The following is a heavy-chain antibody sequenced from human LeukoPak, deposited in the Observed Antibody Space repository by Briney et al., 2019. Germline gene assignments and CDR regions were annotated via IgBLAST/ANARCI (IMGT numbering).Heavy chain of an antibody. CDR2: IYHSGGT. CDR1: GGSISSGGYY. D-gene: IGHD1-26*01. V-gene: IGHV4-30-2*01. Sequence: SETLSLTCTVSGGSISSGGYYWSWIRQPPGKGLEWIGYIYHSGGTYYNPSLKSRVTISVDRSKNQFSLKLSSVTAADTAVYYCARVIVGPLYYFDYWGQGTLVTVSS. J-gene: IGHJ4*02. CDR3: ARVIVGPLYYFDY.